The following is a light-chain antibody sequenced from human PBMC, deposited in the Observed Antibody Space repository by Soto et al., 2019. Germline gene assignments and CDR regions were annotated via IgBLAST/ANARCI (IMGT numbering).Light chain of an antibody. CDR1: QSVSSNY. V-gene: IGKV3-20*01. CDR3: QEYGRSPFT. CDR2: GAS. J-gene: IGKJ3*01. Sequence: EIVMTQSPATLSLSPGETATLSCRASQSVSSNYVAWFHHKPGQAPRLLIYGASSRATGVPDRFSASGSWTEFTLTISRLQPEDFAVYYCQEYGRSPFTFGPGTKVDIK.